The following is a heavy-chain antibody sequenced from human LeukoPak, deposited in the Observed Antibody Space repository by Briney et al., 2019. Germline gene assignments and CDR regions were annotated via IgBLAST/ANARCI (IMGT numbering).Heavy chain of an antibody. V-gene: IGHV1-2*02. CDR1: GYTFTDYF. Sequence: GASVKVSCKASGYTFTDYFIHWVRQAPGQGLEWMGWINPNSGGTNYAQKFQGRVTMTRDTSISTAYMELSRLRSDDTAVYYCARVNWNYAGADYWGQGTLVTVSS. D-gene: IGHD1-7*01. CDR3: ARVNWNYAGADY. CDR2: INPNSGGT. J-gene: IGHJ4*02.